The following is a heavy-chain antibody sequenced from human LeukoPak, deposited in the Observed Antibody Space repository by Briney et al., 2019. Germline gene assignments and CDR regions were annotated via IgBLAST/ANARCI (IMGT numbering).Heavy chain of an antibody. D-gene: IGHD5-12*01. Sequence: GGSLRLSCAASGFTFSSYNMNWVRKAPGKGLEWVSSISSSSSYIYEADSVKGRFTISRDNAKNSLYLQMNSLRAEDTAVYYCARKYTVATNGGYLDYWGQGTLVTVSS. V-gene: IGHV3-21*01. J-gene: IGHJ4*02. CDR1: GFTFSSYN. CDR3: ARKYTVATNGGYLDY. CDR2: ISSSSSYI.